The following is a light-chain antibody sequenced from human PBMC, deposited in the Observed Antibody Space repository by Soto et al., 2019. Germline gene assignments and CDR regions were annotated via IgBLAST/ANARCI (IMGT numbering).Light chain of an antibody. CDR2: DVS. V-gene: IGLV2-11*01. Sequence: QSALTQPRSVSGSPGQSVTISCTGTSSDVGGYNYVSWYQQHPGKAPKLMIYDVSKRPSGVPDRFSGSKSGNTASLTISGLQAEDEADYYCCSYESTNTLVLGGGTKLTVL. J-gene: IGLJ2*01. CDR3: CSYESTNTLV. CDR1: SSDVGGYNY.